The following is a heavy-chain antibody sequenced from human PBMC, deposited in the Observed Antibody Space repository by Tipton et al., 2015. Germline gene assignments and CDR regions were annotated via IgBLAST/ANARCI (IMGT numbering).Heavy chain of an antibody. Sequence: SLRLSCAASGFTFSSFWMHWVRQAPGKGLVWVSHINGDGSSTSYADAVKGRFTISRDNAKNTLYLQMKSLRADDTAVYHCARGGPELLPQFGGYYFDSWGQGNLVTVSS. V-gene: IGHV3-74*01. J-gene: IGHJ4*02. CDR1: GFTFSSFW. D-gene: IGHD3-16*01. CDR2: INGDGSST. CDR3: ARGGPELLPQFGGYYFDS.